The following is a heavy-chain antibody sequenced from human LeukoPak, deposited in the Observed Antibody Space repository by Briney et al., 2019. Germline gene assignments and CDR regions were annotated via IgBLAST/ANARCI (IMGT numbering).Heavy chain of an antibody. Sequence: PSETLSLTCTVSGGSVSSGSYYWSWIRQPPGKGLEWIGYIYYSGSTNYNPSLKSRVTISVDTSKNQFSLKLSSVTAADTAVYYSASGETRHYDILTGHFDYWGQGTLVTVSS. CDR1: GGSVSSGSYY. D-gene: IGHD3-9*01. CDR2: IYYSGST. J-gene: IGHJ4*02. CDR3: ASGETRHYDILTGHFDY. V-gene: IGHV4-61*01.